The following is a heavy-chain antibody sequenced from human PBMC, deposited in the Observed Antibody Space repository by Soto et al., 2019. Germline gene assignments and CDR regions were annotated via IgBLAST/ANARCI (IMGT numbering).Heavy chain of an antibody. CDR2: TYYRSKWYN. D-gene: IGHD4-4*01. CDR3: ARARLSRMTTVTTAIYYYYMDV. Sequence: KQSQTLSLTCAISGDSVSSNSAAWNWIRQSPSRGLEWLGRTYYRSKWYNDYAVSVKSRITINPDTSKNQFSLQLNSVTPEDTAVYYCARARLSRMTTVTTAIYYYYMDVWGKGTTVTVSS. V-gene: IGHV6-1*01. J-gene: IGHJ6*03. CDR1: GDSVSSNSAA.